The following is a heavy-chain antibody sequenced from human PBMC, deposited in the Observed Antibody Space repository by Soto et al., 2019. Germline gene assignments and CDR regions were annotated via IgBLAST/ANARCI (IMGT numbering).Heavy chain of an antibody. CDR1: GFTFSNYS. Sequence: VGSLRLSCVGSGFTFSNYSINWVRQAPGKGLEWVSSISSRSDIYFADSVKGRFTISRDNAKNSVSLQMNSLRAEDTAVYYCAREYTAWPLAYGLDVWGQGTTVTVSS. V-gene: IGHV3-21*01. CDR2: ISSRSDI. J-gene: IGHJ6*02. CDR3: AREYTAWPLAYGLDV. D-gene: IGHD2-2*02.